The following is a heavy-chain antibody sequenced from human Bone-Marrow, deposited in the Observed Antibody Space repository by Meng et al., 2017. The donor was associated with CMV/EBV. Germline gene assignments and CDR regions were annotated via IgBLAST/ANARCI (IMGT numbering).Heavy chain of an antibody. CDR1: GFTFTRYD. Sequence: GESLKISCAASGFTFTRYDIHWVRQAPGKGLEWVTFIRYDGTYELYIEAVKGRFTISRDNSRNTVYLQMNNLRAEDTAVYYCAKLSSTVTYGMDVWGQGTTVTVSS. CDR2: IRYDGTYE. D-gene: IGHD4-11*01. V-gene: IGHV3-30*02. CDR3: AKLSSTVTYGMDV. J-gene: IGHJ6*02.